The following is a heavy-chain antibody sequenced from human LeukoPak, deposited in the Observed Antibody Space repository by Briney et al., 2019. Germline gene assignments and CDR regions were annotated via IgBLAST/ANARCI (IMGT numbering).Heavy chain of an antibody. CDR2: ISSSSGYI. J-gene: IGHJ3*02. D-gene: IGHD5-24*01. V-gene: IGHV3-21*01. Sequence: PGGSLRLSCAASGXTFTTYSMNRVRQAPGKGLEWVSSISSSSGYIYYADSVKGRFTISRDNAENSLYLQMNSLRAEDTAVYYCARPVEMATFRGFDIWGQGTMVTVSS. CDR3: ARPVEMATFRGFDI. CDR1: GXTFTTYS.